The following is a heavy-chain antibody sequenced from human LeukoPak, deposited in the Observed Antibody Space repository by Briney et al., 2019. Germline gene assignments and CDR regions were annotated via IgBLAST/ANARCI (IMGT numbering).Heavy chain of an antibody. V-gene: IGHV1-8*01. CDR3: ARGRKYSYGKAPFDY. J-gene: IGHJ4*02. CDR1: GYTFTSYD. CDR2: MNPNSGNT. Sequence: ASVKVSCKASGYTFTSYDINWVRQATGQGLEWMGWMNPNSGNTGYAQKFQGRVTMTSNTSISTAYMELSSLRSEDTAVYYCARGRKYSYGKAPFDYWGQGTLVTVSS. D-gene: IGHD5-18*01.